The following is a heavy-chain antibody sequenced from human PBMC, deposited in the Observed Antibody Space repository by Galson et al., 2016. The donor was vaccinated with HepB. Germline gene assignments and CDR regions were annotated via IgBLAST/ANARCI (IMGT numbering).Heavy chain of an antibody. CDR1: GFSVSSKY. CDR3: VTDEWAGMAV. V-gene: IGHV3-53*01. D-gene: IGHD1-26*01. Sequence: SLRLSCAASGFSVSSKYMSWVRQPPGKGLEWVSLIYISGATYYADSVKGRFTISRDNANNTLNLQMNSLSAEDTAMYYCVTDEWAGMAVWGKGTTVIVSS. CDR2: IYISGAT. J-gene: IGHJ6*04.